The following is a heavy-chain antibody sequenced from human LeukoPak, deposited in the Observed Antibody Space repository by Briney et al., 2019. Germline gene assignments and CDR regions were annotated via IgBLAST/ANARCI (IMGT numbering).Heavy chain of an antibody. V-gene: IGHV1-18*01. CDR3: ARETRGYSYGIKTDY. CDR1: GYTFTSYG. Sequence: ASVKVSCKASGYTFTSYGISWVRQAPGQGLEWMGWISAYNGNTNYAQKLQGRVTMTTDTSTSTAYMELRSLRSDDTAVYYCARETRGYSYGIKTDYWGQGTLVTVSS. D-gene: IGHD5-18*01. CDR2: ISAYNGNT. J-gene: IGHJ4*02.